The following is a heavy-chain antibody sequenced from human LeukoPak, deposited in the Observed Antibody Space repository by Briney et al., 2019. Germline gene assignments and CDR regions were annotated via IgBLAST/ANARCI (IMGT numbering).Heavy chain of an antibody. Sequence: KPPDTLSLTCTVSGGSISSYYWSWIRQPPGKGLEWIGYIYYSGSTYYNPSLKSRVTISVDTSKNQFSLKLSSVTAADTAVYYCALKWFGELPRGDAFDIWGQGTMVTVSS. CDR3: ALKWFGELPRGDAFDI. V-gene: IGHV4-59*08. CDR1: GGSISSYY. CDR2: IYYSGST. D-gene: IGHD3-10*01. J-gene: IGHJ3*02.